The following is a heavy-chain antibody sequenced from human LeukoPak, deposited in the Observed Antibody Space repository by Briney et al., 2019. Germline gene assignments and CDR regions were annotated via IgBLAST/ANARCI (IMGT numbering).Heavy chain of an antibody. J-gene: IGHJ4*02. D-gene: IGHD7-27*01. Sequence: GESLRLSCAASGFIFSGYDLHWVRQAPDKGLEWVAYIGKGGSEKYYADSVKGRFSISRDTSKNTMYLQLNSLRAEDTAIYYCTRDQSWAWDYWGQGTLVTVSS. V-gene: IGHV3-30*02. CDR1: GFIFSGYD. CDR3: TRDQSWAWDY. CDR2: IGKGGSEK.